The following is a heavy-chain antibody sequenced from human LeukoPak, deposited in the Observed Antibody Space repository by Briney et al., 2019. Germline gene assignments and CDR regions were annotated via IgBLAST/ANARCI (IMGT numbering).Heavy chain of an antibody. D-gene: IGHD1-1*01. V-gene: IGHV4-59*08. CDR1: GGSISSYY. Sequence: SETLSLTCTVSGGSISSYYWSWIRQPPGRGLEWIGSIYHGETTYYNPSLKTRLTISLDTSKNQFSLKLSSVTAADTAVYYCASNWSDFDYWGQGILVTVSS. J-gene: IGHJ4*02. CDR3: ASNWSDFDY. CDR2: IYHGETT.